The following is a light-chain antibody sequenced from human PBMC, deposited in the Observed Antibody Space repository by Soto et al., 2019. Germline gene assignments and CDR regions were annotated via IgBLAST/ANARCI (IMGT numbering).Light chain of an antibody. CDR3: QHYNNWPLT. Sequence: EIVLTQSPGTLSLSPGERATLSCRASQSVSSSHLAWYQHKPGQAPRLLIYAASSRATGSPDRFSGGGSGTDFTLTISRLEPEDFAVYYCQHYNNWPLTFGGGTKVEIK. J-gene: IGKJ4*01. CDR1: QSVSSSH. CDR2: AAS. V-gene: IGKV3-20*01.